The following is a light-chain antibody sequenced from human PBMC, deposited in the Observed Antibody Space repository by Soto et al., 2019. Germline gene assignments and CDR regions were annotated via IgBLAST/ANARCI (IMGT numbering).Light chain of an antibody. J-gene: IGKJ2*01. CDR2: GAS. Sequence: EIVMTQSPDTLSVSPGERATLSCRASQSVSTNLAWYQQKPGQAPRLLIYGASTRATGIPARFSGSGSGTYFTLTISSLQSEDFAVYHCQQYNNWPYTFGQGTKLEIK. CDR3: QQYNNWPYT. CDR1: QSVSTN. V-gene: IGKV3-15*01.